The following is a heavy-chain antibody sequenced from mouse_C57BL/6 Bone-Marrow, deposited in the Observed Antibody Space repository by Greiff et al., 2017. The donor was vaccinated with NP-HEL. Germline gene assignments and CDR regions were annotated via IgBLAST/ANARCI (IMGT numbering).Heavy chain of an antibody. CDR2: IDPETGGT. D-gene: IGHD2-2*01. CDR3: ARWFMVTTRGRYFDV. V-gene: IGHV1-15*01. Sequence: VQVVESGAELVRPGASVTLSCKASGYTFTDYEMHWVKQTPVHGLEWIGAIDPETGGTAYNQKFKGKAILTADKSSSTAYMELRSLTSEDSAVYYCARWFMVTTRGRYFDVWGTGTTVTVSS. J-gene: IGHJ1*03. CDR1: GYTFTDYE.